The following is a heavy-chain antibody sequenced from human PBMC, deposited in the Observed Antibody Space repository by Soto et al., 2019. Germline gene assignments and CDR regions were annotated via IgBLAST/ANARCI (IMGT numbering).Heavy chain of an antibody. V-gene: IGHV3-48*02. CDR1: GFTFRSYA. CDR3: VKDRGLTVYDLEY. CDR2: ISSTSRSTI. D-gene: IGHD3-3*01. Sequence: EVQLVESGGGLVQPGGSLRLSCAASGFTFRSYAMNWVRQAPGKGLEWVSYISSTSRSTIYYADTVKGRFTISRDDGKNPLSLQMNSLRDEDTAVYYCVKDRGLTVYDLEYWGQGTLVAVSS. J-gene: IGHJ4*02.